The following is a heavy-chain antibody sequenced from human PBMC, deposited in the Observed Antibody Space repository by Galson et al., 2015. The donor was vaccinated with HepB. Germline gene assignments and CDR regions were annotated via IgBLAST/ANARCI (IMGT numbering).Heavy chain of an antibody. CDR1: GFTFSSYG. D-gene: IGHD3-10*01. Sequence: SLRLSCAASGFTFSSYGMHWVRQAPGKGLEWVAVIWYDGSNKYYADSVKGRFTISRDNSKNTLYLQMNSLRAEDAAVYYCARDRMVQGVIGAFDIWGQGTMVTVSS. V-gene: IGHV3-33*01. CDR3: ARDRMVQGVIGAFDI. CDR2: IWYDGSNK. J-gene: IGHJ3*02.